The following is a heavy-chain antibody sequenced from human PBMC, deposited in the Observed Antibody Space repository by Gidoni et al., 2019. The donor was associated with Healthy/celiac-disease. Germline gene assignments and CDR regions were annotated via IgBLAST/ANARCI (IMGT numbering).Heavy chain of an antibody. CDR2: IYTSGST. CDR1: GGSISSGSYY. D-gene: IGHD3-22*01. J-gene: IGHJ4*02. V-gene: IGHV4-61*02. CDR3: ARASYYYDSSGYYPIDY. Sequence: QVQLQESGPGLVKPSQTLSLTCPVSGGSISSGSYYWSWIRQPAGKGLEWIGRIYTSGSTNYNPSLKSRVTISVDTSKNQFSLKLSSVTAADTAVYYCARASYYYDSSGYYPIDYWGQGTLVTVSS.